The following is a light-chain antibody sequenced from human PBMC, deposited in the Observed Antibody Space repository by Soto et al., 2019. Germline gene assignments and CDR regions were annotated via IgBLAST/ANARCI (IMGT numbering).Light chain of an antibody. CDR3: AAWDDSLNGLWV. CDR2: DND. CDR1: SSNIGTNT. Sequence: QSVLTQPPSASGTPGQRVTISCSGSSSNIGTNTVNWYQQLPGTAPKLLIYDNDQRPSGVPDRFSGSKSGTSASLAISGLQSEDEADYYFAAWDDSLNGLWVFGGGTKLTVL. V-gene: IGLV1-44*01. J-gene: IGLJ3*02.